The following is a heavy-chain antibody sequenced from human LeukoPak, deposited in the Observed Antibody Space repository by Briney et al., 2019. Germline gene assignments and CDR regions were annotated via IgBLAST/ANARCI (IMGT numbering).Heavy chain of an antibody. CDR1: GYTFTSYD. D-gene: IGHD1-26*01. CDR3: ARGGERGAPSFYYFDY. Sequence: ASVKVSCKASGYTFTSYDINWVRQATGQGLEWMGWINAGNGNTKYSQKFQGRVTITRDTSASTAYMELSSLRSEDTAVYYCARGGERGAPSFYYFDYWGQGTLVTVSS. V-gene: IGHV1-3*01. CDR2: INAGNGNT. J-gene: IGHJ4*02.